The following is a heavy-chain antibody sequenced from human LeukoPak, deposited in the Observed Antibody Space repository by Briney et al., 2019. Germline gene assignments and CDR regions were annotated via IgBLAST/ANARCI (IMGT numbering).Heavy chain of an antibody. D-gene: IGHD3-10*01. J-gene: IGHJ6*02. CDR1: GFTFSSYG. Sequence: GGSLRLSCEASGFTFSSYGMHWVRQAPGKGLEWVAVISYDGSNKYYADSVKGRFTISRDNAKNSLSLQLNSLRDEDTAVYFCAKVIRGGYGMDVWGQGTTVTVSS. V-gene: IGHV3-30*18. CDR2: ISYDGSNK. CDR3: AKVIRGGYGMDV.